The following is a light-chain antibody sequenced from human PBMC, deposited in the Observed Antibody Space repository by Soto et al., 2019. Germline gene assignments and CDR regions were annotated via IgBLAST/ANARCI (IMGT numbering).Light chain of an antibody. CDR3: QQYGSSEIT. J-gene: IGKJ5*01. Sequence: FVLPPSPGTLSLSPGERATLSCRASQSVSSSCLAWYQQKPGQAPRLLIYGASSRATGIPDRFSGSGSGTDFTLTISRLEPEDFAVYYCQQYGSSEITFGQGTRLETK. CDR2: GAS. CDR1: QSVSSSC. V-gene: IGKV3-20*01.